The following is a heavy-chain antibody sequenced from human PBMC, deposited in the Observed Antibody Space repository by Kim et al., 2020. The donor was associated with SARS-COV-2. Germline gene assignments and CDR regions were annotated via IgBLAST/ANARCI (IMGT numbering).Heavy chain of an antibody. V-gene: IGHV4-39*01. CDR2: IYYSGST. Sequence: SETLSLTCTVSGGSISSSSYYWGWIRQPPGKGLEWIGSIYYSGSTYYNPSLKSRVTISVDTSKNQFSLKLSSVTAADTAVYYCARGRDDYIWGSYRLFDYWGQETLVTVSS. CDR1: GGSISSSSYY. D-gene: IGHD3-16*02. J-gene: IGHJ4*02. CDR3: ARGRDDYIWGSYRLFDY.